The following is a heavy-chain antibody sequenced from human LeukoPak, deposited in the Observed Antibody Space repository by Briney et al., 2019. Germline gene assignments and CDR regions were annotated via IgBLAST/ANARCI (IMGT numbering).Heavy chain of an antibody. D-gene: IGHD2-15*01. CDR2: IYYSGST. CDR1: GGSTSSGGYY. V-gene: IGHV4-31*03. CDR3: ARGSKGGYCSGGSCLAFDI. Sequence: TSETLSLTCTVFGGSTSSGGYYWSWIRQHPGKGLEWIGYIYYSGSTYYNPSLKSRVTISVDTSKNQFSLKLSSVTAADTAVYYCARGSKGGYCSGGSCLAFDIWGQGTMVTVSS. J-gene: IGHJ3*02.